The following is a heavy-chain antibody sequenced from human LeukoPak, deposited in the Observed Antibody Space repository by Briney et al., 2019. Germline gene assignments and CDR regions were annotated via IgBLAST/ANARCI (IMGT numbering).Heavy chain of an antibody. Sequence: SETLSLTCTVSGYSISSGYNWGWIRQPPGKGLLWIGSIYHSGSTYYNPSLKSRVTISVDTSKNQLSLKLSSVTAADTAVYYSARVRVDYDFPYYYYMDVWGKGTTVTVSS. J-gene: IGHJ6*03. V-gene: IGHV4-38-2*02. CDR2: IYHSGST. CDR3: ARVRVDYDFPYYYYMDV. CDR1: GYSISSGYN. D-gene: IGHD3-3*01.